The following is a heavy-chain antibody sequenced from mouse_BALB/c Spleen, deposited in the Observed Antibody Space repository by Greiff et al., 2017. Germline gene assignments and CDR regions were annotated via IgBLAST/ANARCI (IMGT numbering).Heavy chain of an antibody. CDR3: ARGGVYDGYDY. D-gene: IGHD2-3*01. CDR1: GFTFSSYA. J-gene: IGHJ2*01. Sequence: EVQVVESGGGLVKPGGSLKLSCAASGFTFSSYAMSWVRQTPEKRLEWVASISSGGSTYYPDSVKGRFTISRDNARNILYLQMSSLRSEDTAMYYCARGGVYDGYDYWGQGTTLTVSS. CDR2: ISSGGST. V-gene: IGHV5-6-5*01.